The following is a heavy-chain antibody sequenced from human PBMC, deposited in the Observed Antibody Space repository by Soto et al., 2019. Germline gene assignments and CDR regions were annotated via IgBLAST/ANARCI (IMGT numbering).Heavy chain of an antibody. CDR1: GFTFSSYA. CDR3: AKSYIVVVPAAPIDY. Sequence: PVGSLRLSCAASGFTFSSYAMSWVRQAPGKGLEWVSAISGSGGSTYYADSVKGRFTISRDNSKNTLYLQMNSLRAEDTAVYYCAKSYIVVVPAAPIDYWGQGTLVTVSS. J-gene: IGHJ4*02. D-gene: IGHD2-2*01. CDR2: ISGSGGST. V-gene: IGHV3-23*01.